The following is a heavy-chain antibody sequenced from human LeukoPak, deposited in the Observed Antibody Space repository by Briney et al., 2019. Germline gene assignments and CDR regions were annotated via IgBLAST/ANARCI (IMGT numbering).Heavy chain of an antibody. J-gene: IGHJ4*02. V-gene: IGHV4-34*01. CDR3: ARGRVSSSWYPGSRQDRSRIRTFDY. Sequence: PSETLSLTCAVYGGSFSGYYWSWIRQPPGKGLEWIGEINHSGSTNYNPSLKSRVTISVDTSKNQFSLELSSVTAADTAVYHCARGRVSSSWYPGSRQDRSRIRTFDYWGQGTLVTVSS. D-gene: IGHD6-13*01. CDR2: INHSGST. CDR1: GGSFSGYY.